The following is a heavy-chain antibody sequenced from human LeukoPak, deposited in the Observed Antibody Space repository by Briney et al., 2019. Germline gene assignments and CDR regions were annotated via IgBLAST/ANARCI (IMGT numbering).Heavy chain of an antibody. J-gene: IGHJ4*02. CDR1: GYAFTAYY. CDR2: LNPNNGAT. CDR3: ARDVGEMLQPGQEDY. V-gene: IGHV1-2*06. D-gene: IGHD1-1*01. Sequence: ASVKVSCETSGYAFTAYYIHWVRQAPGHGLEWVGRLNPNNGATNFAQNFQDRVTMTRDMSITTVYMELSRLTSDDTAVYYCARDVGEMLQPGQEDYWGQGTLVTVSS.